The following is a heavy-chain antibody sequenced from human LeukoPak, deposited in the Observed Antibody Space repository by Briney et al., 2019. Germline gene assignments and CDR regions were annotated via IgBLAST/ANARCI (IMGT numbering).Heavy chain of an antibody. J-gene: IGHJ6*02. Sequence: SVKVSCKASGGTFSSYAISWVRQAPGQGLEWMGGIIPIFGTANYAQKFQGRVTITADESTSTAYMELSSLRSEDTAVYYCARDTRPSSSIAARPGYYYGMDVWGQGTTVTVSS. CDR3: ARDTRPSSSIAARPGYYYGMDV. V-gene: IGHV1-69*13. CDR1: GGTFSSYA. CDR2: IIPIFGTA. D-gene: IGHD6-6*01.